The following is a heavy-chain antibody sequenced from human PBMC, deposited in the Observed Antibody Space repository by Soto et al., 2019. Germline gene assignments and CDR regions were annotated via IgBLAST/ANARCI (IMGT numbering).Heavy chain of an antibody. CDR2: INAGNGNT. V-gene: IGHV1-2*04. J-gene: IGHJ6*02. D-gene: IGHD2-8*01. Sequence: ASVKVSCKASGGTFSSYAISWVRQAPGQRLEWMGWINAGNGNTKYSQKFQGWVTMTRDTSISTAYMELSRLRSDDTAVYYCARDTNMAYYYGMDVWGQGTTVTVSS. CDR1: GGTFSSYA. CDR3: ARDTNMAYYYGMDV.